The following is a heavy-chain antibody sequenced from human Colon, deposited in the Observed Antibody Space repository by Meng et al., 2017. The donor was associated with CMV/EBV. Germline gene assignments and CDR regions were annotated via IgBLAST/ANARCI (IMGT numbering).Heavy chain of an antibody. D-gene: IGHD6-6*01. Sequence: GESLKISCAASGFSFDAYTMHWVRQAPGKGLEWVSLISWRGDTTSYGNSVKGRFTISRDNSKDSLYLQMNSLRTEDTALYYCERDKRTYSSASFDGMDVWGQGTTVTVSS. CDR1: GFSFDAYT. CDR2: ISWRGDTT. CDR3: ERDKRTYSSASFDGMDV. J-gene: IGHJ6*02. V-gene: IGHV3-43*01.